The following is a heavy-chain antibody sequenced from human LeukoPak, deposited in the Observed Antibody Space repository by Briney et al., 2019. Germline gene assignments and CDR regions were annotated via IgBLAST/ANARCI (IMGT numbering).Heavy chain of an antibody. CDR2: IYPGDSET. Sequence: GESLKISCKGSGNTFTNYWIGWVRQLPGKGLEWMGIIYPGDSETRYSPSFQGQVTMSVDKSSSTAYLQWAALKASDTAIYFCARLSTRLLDHWGQGTRVTVSS. CDR1: GNTFTNYW. D-gene: IGHD3-3*01. CDR3: ARLSTRLLDH. V-gene: IGHV5-51*01. J-gene: IGHJ4*02.